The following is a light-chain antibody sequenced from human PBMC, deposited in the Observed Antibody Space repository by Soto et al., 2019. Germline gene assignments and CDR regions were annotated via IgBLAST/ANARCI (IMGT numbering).Light chain of an antibody. CDR1: SGSIGSNS. CDR3: QSYDTHTVV. V-gene: IGLV6-57*04. CDR2: EDD. J-gene: IGLJ2*01. Sequence: NFMLTQPHSVSESPGKTVTISCTRSSGSIGSNSVQWYQQRPGSAPTTVIYEDDQRTSGVPNRFAGSIDRSSNSASLTISGLQTEDEADYYCQSYDTHTVVFGGGTKLTVL.